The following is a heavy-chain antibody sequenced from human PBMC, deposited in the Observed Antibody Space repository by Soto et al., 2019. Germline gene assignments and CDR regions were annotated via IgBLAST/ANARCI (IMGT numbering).Heavy chain of an antibody. D-gene: IGHD3-10*01. Sequence: PSETLSLTCTVSGGSISSYYWSWIRQPPGKGLEWIGYIYYSGSINYNPSLKSRVTISVDTSKNQFSLKLSSVTAADTAVYYCARRYGSAFDIWGQGTMVTVSS. CDR2: IYYSGSI. J-gene: IGHJ3*02. V-gene: IGHV4-59*01. CDR3: ARRYGSAFDI. CDR1: GGSISSYY.